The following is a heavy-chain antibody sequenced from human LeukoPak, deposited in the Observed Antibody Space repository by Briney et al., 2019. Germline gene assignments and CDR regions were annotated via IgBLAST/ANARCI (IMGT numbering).Heavy chain of an antibody. CDR3: ARRLTRPERFDS. D-gene: IGHD3-9*01. CDR2: VYYSGST. V-gene: IGHV4-59*01. CDR1: GGSISSYY. J-gene: IGHJ4*02. Sequence: PSETLSLTCTVSGGSISSYYWSWIRQPPGKGLEWIGYVYYSGSTNYNPSLKSRVTISLDASKNQFSLKLNSVTAADTAVFYCARRLTRPERFDSWGQGTLVTVSS.